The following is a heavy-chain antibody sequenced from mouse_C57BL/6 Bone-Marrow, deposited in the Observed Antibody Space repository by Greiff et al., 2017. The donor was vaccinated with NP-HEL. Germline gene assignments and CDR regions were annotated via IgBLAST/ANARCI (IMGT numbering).Heavy chain of an antibody. V-gene: IGHV15-2*01. J-gene: IGHJ2*01. D-gene: IGHD2-2*01. CDR1: DSEVFTIAY. CDR2: ILPSIGRT. Sequence: VKLQESGSELRSPGSSVKLSCKDFDSEVFTIAYMSWVRQKPGHGFEWIRGILPSIGRTIYGEKFEDKATLDADTLSNTAYLELNSLTSEDSAIYYCARGGGNDDYWGQGTTLTVSS. CDR3: ARGGGNDDY.